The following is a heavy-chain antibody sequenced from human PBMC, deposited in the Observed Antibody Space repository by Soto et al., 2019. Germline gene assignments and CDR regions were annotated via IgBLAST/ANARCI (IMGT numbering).Heavy chain of an antibody. V-gene: IGHV4-34*01. CDR1: GGSFSGFY. J-gene: IGHJ5*02. CDR3: GRGSRFGRYSSSWRPDTWSAP. CDR2: INHSGST. D-gene: IGHD6-13*01. Sequence: SETLCLTCGVDGGSFSGFYWRWIRQPPGKGLEWVGEINHSGSTNYNPSLQRRVTISVDTSKNQFSLKLSSVTAADTAVYYCGRGSRFGRYSSSWRPDTWSAPWGQGTLVTVSS.